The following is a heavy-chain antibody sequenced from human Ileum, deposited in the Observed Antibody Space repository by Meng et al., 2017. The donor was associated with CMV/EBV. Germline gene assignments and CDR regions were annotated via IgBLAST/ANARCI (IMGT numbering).Heavy chain of an antibody. CDR2: INTNTGNP. Sequence: QVQLVQSGYELKEPGASVKVSCKTSGYTFISYGINWVREAPGQRLEWMGWINTNTGNPTYAQDFTGRFVFSLDTSVSTAYLQISSLRAEDTAVYYCTRGAGAHTAKFDYWGQGTLVTVSS. D-gene: IGHD5-18*01. V-gene: IGHV7-4-1*02. J-gene: IGHJ4*02. CDR3: TRGAGAHTAKFDY. CDR1: GYTFISYG.